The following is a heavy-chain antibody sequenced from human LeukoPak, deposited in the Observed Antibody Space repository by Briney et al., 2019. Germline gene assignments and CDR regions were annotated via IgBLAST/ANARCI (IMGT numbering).Heavy chain of an antibody. CDR2: MNPNSGNT. CDR3: ARRPLYDSSGYY. D-gene: IGHD3-22*01. Sequence: GASVKVSCKASGYTFTSYDINWVRQATGQGLEWMGWMNPNSGNTGYAQKFQGRVTITADESTSTAYMELSSLRSEDTAVYYCARRPLYDSSGYYWGQGTLVTVSS. CDR1: GYTFTSYD. V-gene: IGHV1-8*01. J-gene: IGHJ4*02.